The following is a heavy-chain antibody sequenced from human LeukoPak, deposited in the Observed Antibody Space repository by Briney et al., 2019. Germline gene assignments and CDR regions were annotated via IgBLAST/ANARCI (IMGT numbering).Heavy chain of an antibody. CDR2: IYSGGST. CDR3: ARVTGATWWFDP. V-gene: IGHV3-66*01. D-gene: IGHD1-26*01. CDR1: GFTVSSNY. Sequence: GGSLRPSCAASGFTVSSNYMSWVRQAPGKGLEWVSVIYSGGSTYYADSVKGRFTISRDNAKNSLYLQMNSLRAEDTAVYYCARVTGATWWFDPWGQGTLVTVSS. J-gene: IGHJ5*02.